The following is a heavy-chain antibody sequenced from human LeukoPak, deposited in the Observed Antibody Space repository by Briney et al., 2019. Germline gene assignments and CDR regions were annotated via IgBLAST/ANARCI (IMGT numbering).Heavy chain of an antibody. D-gene: IGHD5-18*01. CDR2: INHSGST. Sequence: NPSETLSLTCAVYGGSFSGYYWSWIRQPPGKGLEWIGEINHSGSTNYNPSLKSRVTISVDTSKNQFSLKLSSVTAADTAVYYCARDKDTAMGTAFDIWGQGTMVTVSS. J-gene: IGHJ3*02. CDR1: GGSFSGYY. V-gene: IGHV4-34*01. CDR3: ARDKDTAMGTAFDI.